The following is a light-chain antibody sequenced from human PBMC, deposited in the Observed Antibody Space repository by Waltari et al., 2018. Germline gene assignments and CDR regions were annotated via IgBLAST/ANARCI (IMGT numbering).Light chain of an antibody. CDR1: QSISTW. V-gene: IGKV1-5*03. CDR2: KAS. J-gene: IGKJ4*01. CDR3: QHYNNYPPT. Sequence: DIQMTQSPSILSASVGDTVTITCRLSQSISTWLAWYQQKPGKAPKLLISKASILESGVPSRFSGSGSGTEFTLTINSLQPDDFATFYCQHYNNYPPTFGGGTKVEIK.